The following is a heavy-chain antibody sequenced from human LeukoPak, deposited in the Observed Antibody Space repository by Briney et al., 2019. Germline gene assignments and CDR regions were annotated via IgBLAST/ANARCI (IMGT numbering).Heavy chain of an antibody. CDR3: AKGQGYNYGDSIDY. V-gene: IGHV3-23*01. CDR2: INGGSGNS. CDR1: GFTFNNYA. D-gene: IGHD5-18*01. Sequence: PGGSLRLSCAASGFTFNNYAMTWVRQAPGKGLEWVSVINGGSGNSYYADSVKGRFNVPRDNSKNTLYLQMNSLRDEDTAVYYCAKGQGYNYGDSIDYWGQGTLVTVSS. J-gene: IGHJ4*02.